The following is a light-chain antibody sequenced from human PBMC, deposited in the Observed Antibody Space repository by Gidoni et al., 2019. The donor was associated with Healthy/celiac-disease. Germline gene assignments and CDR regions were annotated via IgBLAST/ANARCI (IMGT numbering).Light chain of an antibody. V-gene: IGLV1-44*01. CDR2: SNN. CDR1: SSNIGSNT. CDR3: AAWDDSLNGLV. J-gene: IGLJ3*02. Sequence: QSVLTQPPSASGTPGQRVTISCSGSSSNIGSNTVNWYQHLPGTAPKHLIYSNNQRPSGVPDRFSGSKSGTSASLAISGLQSEDEADYYCAAWDDSLNGLVFGGGTKLTVL.